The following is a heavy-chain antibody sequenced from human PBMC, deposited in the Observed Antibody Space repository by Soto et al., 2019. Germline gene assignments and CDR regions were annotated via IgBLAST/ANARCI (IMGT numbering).Heavy chain of an antibody. D-gene: IGHD3-16*01. Sequence: PSETLSLTXTVSGGSISSGGYYWSWIRQHPGKGLEWIGYIYYSGSTYYNPSLKSRVTISVDTSKNQFSLKLSSVTAADTAVYYCARDPVCRHYYYGMDVWGQGTTVTVS. CDR1: GGSISSGGYY. J-gene: IGHJ6*02. V-gene: IGHV4-31*02. CDR3: ARDPVCRHYYYGMDV. CDR2: IYYSGST.